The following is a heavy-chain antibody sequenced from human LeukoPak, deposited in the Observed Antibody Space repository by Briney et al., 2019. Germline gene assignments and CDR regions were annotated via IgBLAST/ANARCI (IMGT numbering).Heavy chain of an antibody. CDR2: INSDGSST. D-gene: IGHD5-18*01. CDR1: GFTFSSYW. J-gene: IGHJ4*02. Sequence: GGSLRLSCAASGFTFSSYWVHWVRQAPGKGLVWVSRINSDGSSTSYADSVTGRFTISRDNAKNTLYLQMNSLRAEDTAVYYCGNLDTPMGYWGQGTLVTVSS. CDR3: GNLDTPMGY. V-gene: IGHV3-74*01.